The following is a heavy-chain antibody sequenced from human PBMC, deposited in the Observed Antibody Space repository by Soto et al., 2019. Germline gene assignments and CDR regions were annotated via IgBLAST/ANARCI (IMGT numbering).Heavy chain of an antibody. V-gene: IGHV4-59*01. CDR2: IYYSGST. J-gene: IGHJ4*02. CDR3: ARGRDGYNLN. Sequence: SETLSLTCTVSGDSISSYYWSWIRQPPGRGLEWIGYIYYSGSTNYNPSLKSRVTISVDTSKSQFSLKLSSVTAADTAVYYCARGRDGYNLNWGPGTLVTVSS. CDR1: GDSISSYY. D-gene: IGHD5-12*01.